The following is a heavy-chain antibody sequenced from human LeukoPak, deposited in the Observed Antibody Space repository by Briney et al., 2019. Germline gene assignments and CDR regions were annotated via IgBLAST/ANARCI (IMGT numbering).Heavy chain of an antibody. CDR3: ARGLSGDSYGFEY. CDR2: IYYTGST. CDR1: DGSISYNY. V-gene: IGHV4-4*07. J-gene: IGHJ4*02. D-gene: IGHD5-18*01. Sequence: SETLSLTCIVSDGSISYNYWSWIRQSAGKGLELNGRIYYTGSTNYNPSLRSRVTLSVDTSKNQFSLMLSSVTAADTAVYYCARGLSGDSYGFEYWGQGTLVTVSS.